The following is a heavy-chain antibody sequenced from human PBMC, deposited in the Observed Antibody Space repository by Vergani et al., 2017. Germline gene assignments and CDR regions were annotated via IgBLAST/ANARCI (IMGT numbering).Heavy chain of an antibody. J-gene: IGHJ4*02. CDR2: IGTAGDT. D-gene: IGHD4-17*01. CDR3: ARLTRLRPPKGIDY. V-gene: IGHV3-13*01. CDR1: GFTFSSYD. Sequence: EVQLVESGGGLVQPGGSLRLSCAASGFTFSSYDMHWVRQTTGEGLLEWVSGIGTAGDTYYPGSVKGRFTISRENAKNSLYLQMNSLRAEDTAVYYCARLTRLRPPKGIDYWGQGTLVTVSS.